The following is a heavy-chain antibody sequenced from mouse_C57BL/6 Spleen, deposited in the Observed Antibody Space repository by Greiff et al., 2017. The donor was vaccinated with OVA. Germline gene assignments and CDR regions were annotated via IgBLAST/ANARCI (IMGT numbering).Heavy chain of an antibody. V-gene: IGHV1-69*01. D-gene: IGHD2-1*01. Sequence: VQLQQPGAELVMPGASVKLSCKASGYTFTSYWMHWVKQRPGQGLEWIGEIDPSDSYTKYNQKFKGKSTLTVAKSSSTSYMQLSSLTSEDSAVYYCARSDGNLSYYFDYWGQGTTLTVSS. CDR3: ARSDGNLSYYFDY. J-gene: IGHJ2*01. CDR1: GYTFTSYW. CDR2: IDPSDSYT.